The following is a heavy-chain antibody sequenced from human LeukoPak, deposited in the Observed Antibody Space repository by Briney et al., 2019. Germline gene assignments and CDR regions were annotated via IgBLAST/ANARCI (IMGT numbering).Heavy chain of an antibody. Sequence: GGSLRLSCAASGFTFSSYWMNWVRQAPGKELEWVANIKQDGSEKYCVDSVKGRFTISRDNAKNSLHLQLNSLRAEDTAVYYCARYQYSSSWYYYYMDVWGKGTTVTVSS. J-gene: IGHJ6*03. CDR3: ARYQYSSSWYYYYMDV. D-gene: IGHD6-6*01. CDR1: GFTFSSYW. V-gene: IGHV3-7*01. CDR2: IKQDGSEK.